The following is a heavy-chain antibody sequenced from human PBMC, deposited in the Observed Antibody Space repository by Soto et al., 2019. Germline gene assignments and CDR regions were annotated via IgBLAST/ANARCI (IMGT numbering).Heavy chain of an antibody. D-gene: IGHD3-10*01. Sequence: GGSLRLSCAASGFTFSSYAMSWVRQAPGKGLEWVSAISGSGGSTYYADSVKGRFTISRDNSKNTLYLQMNSLRAEDTAVYYCAKDGTRFGEFASYYYYYYMDVWGKGTTVTVSS. CDR2: ISGSGGST. CDR3: AKDGTRFGEFASYYYYYYMDV. V-gene: IGHV3-23*01. J-gene: IGHJ6*03. CDR1: GFTFSSYA.